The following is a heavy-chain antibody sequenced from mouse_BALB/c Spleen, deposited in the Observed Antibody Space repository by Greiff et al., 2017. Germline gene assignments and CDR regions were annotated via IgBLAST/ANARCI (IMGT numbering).Heavy chain of an antibody. CDR1: GYTFTDYA. D-gene: IGHD2-14*01. J-gene: IGHJ4*01. CDR2: ISTYYGDA. V-gene: IGHV1S137*01. CDR3: ARWDYRSYYYAMDY. Sequence: QVQLQQSGAELVRPGVSVKISCKGSGYTFTDYAMHWVKQSHAKSLEWIGVISTYYGDASYNQKFKGKATMTVDKSSSTAYMELARLTSEDSAIYYCARWDYRSYYYAMDYWGQGTSVTVSS.